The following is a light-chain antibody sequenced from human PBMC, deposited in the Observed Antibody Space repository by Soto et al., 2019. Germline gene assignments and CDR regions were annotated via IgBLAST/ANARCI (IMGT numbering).Light chain of an antibody. CDR3: ATWDYSLTGEV. CDR2: DNN. CDR1: SSNIGNNY. V-gene: IGLV1-51*01. J-gene: IGLJ2*01. Sequence: QSVLTQPPSVSAAPGQKVTISCSGSSSNIGNNYLSWYQQLPGTAPKLLIYDNNKRPSGSPDRFSGSKSVTSGTLDITGLQTGDEAYYYCATWDYSLTGEVFGGGTKLTVL.